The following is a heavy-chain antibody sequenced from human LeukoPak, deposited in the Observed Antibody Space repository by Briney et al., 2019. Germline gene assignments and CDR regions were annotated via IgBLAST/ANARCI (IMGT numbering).Heavy chain of an antibody. V-gene: IGHV4-34*01. CDR1: GGPFRGYY. J-gene: IGHJ3*01. CDR3: AKVYSSSSRDAFDV. Sequence: SETLSLTCAVYGGPFRGYYWSWIRQPPGKGLEWIGEINHSGSTNYNSSLKSRVTISADTSKSQFSLKLSSMTAADTAVYHCAKVYSSSSRDAFDVWGQGTMVIVSS. D-gene: IGHD6-6*01. CDR2: INHSGST.